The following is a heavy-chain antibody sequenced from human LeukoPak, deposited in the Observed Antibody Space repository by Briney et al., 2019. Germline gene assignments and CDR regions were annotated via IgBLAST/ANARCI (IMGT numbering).Heavy chain of an antibody. D-gene: IGHD3-10*01. CDR3: ARDGDWGFGEFVGAFDI. CDR1: GFTASSNY. J-gene: IGHJ3*02. CDR2: IYSGGST. Sequence: WGSLRLSCAASGFTASSNYTSWVRQAPGKGLGWVSGIYSGGSTYYADSVKGRFTISRDNSKNTLYLQMNSLRAEDTAVYYCARDGDWGFGEFVGAFDIWGQGTMVTVSS. V-gene: IGHV3-53*01.